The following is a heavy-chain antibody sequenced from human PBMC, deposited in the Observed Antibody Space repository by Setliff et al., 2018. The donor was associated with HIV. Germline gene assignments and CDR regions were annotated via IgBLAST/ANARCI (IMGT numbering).Heavy chain of an antibody. CDR3: AGENVDIVATTKAIDF. Sequence: PSETLSLTCAVSGYSISSGYYWGWIRQPPGKGLEWIGSIYHSGSTYYNPSLKSRVTISVDTSKNQFSLKLSSVTAEDTAVYYCAGENVDIVATTKAIDFWGQGTLVTVSS. V-gene: IGHV4-38-2*02. D-gene: IGHD5-12*01. CDR1: GYSISSGYY. J-gene: IGHJ4*02. CDR2: IYHSGST.